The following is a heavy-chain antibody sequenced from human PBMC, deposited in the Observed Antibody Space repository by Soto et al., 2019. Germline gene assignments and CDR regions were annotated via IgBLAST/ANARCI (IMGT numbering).Heavy chain of an antibody. CDR2: IYYSGST. V-gene: IGHV4-31*03. CDR3: ARRKEWSSKYRHAFDI. Sequence: QVQLQESGPGLVKPSQTLSLTCTVSGGSISSGGYYWSWIRQHPGKGLEWIGSIYYSGSTYYNPSLKSRVTISVDTSKNQFSLKLSSVTAADTAVYYCARRKEWSSKYRHAFDIWGQGTMVTVSS. D-gene: IGHD1-26*01. CDR1: GGSISSGGYY. J-gene: IGHJ3*02.